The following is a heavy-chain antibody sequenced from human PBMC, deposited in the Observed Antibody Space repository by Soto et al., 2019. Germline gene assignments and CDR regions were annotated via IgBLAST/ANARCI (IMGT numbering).Heavy chain of an antibody. CDR1: GYSFTSYW. D-gene: IGHD3-22*01. Sequence: GESLKISCKGSGYSFTSYWIGWVRQMPGKGLEWMGIIYPGDSDTRYSPSFQGQVTISADKSISTAYLQWSSLKASDTAMYYCARRRHYDSSGYRNYYYGMDVWGQGTTVTVSS. CDR3: ARRRHYDSSGYRNYYYGMDV. CDR2: IYPGDSDT. V-gene: IGHV5-51*01. J-gene: IGHJ6*02.